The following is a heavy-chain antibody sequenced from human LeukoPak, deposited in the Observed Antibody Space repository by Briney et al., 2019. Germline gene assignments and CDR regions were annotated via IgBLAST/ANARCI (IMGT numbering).Heavy chain of an antibody. D-gene: IGHD2-21*01. J-gene: IGHJ3*01. Sequence: GGSLRLSCTASGFSFSSYWMHWVRQVPGKGLEWVSCLNSDGTRISYADSEKGRFTISRDNANNTLYLQMTSLRVEDTAVYYRVRDGLLWYGGATWGQGTMVTVSS. CDR2: LNSDGTRI. CDR3: VRDGLLWYGGAT. CDR1: GFSFSSYW. V-gene: IGHV3-74*01.